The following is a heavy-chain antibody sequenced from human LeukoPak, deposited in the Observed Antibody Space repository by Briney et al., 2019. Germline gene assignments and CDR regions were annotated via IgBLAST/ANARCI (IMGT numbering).Heavy chain of an antibody. CDR2: ISGSGGST. Sequence: GGSLRLSCAASGFTFSSYAMSWVRQAPGKGLEWVSAISGSGGSTYYADSVKGRFTISRDNSKNTLYLQMNSLRAEDTAVYYCARDMNDFWSGTFDYWGQGTLVTVSS. CDR3: ARDMNDFWSGTFDY. J-gene: IGHJ4*02. D-gene: IGHD3-3*01. V-gene: IGHV3-23*01. CDR1: GFTFSSYA.